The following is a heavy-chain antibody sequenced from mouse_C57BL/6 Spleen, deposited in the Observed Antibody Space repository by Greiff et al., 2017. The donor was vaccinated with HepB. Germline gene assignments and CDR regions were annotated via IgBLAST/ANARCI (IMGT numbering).Heavy chain of an antibody. CDR2: IYPRSGNT. V-gene: IGHV1-81*01. J-gene: IGHJ2*01. CDR3: AEETAQATSFDY. Sequence: VQLQQSGAELARPGASVKLSCKASGYIFTSYGISWVKQRTGQGLEWIGEIYPRSGNTYYNEKFKGKATLTVDKSSSTAYMALRSLTSEDSAVYFCAEETAQATSFDYWGQGTTLTVSS. CDR1: GYIFTSYG. D-gene: IGHD3-2*02.